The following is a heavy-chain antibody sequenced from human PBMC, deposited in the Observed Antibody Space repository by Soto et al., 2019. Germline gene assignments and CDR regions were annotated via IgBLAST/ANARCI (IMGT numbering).Heavy chain of an antibody. D-gene: IGHD6-13*01. CDR3: ARGEYSSSWYNRNWFDP. V-gene: IGHV4-31*03. CDR2: IYYSGST. J-gene: IGHJ5*02. Sequence: SETLSLTCSVSGGSISSGGYYWSWIRQHPGKGLEWIGYIYYSGSTYYNPSLKSRVTISVDTSKNQFSLKLSSVTAADTAVYYCARGEYSSSWYNRNWFDPWGQGTLVTVSS. CDR1: GGSISSGGYY.